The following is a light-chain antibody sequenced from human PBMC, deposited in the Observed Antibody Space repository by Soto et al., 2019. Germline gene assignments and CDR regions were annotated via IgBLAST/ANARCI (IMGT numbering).Light chain of an antibody. CDR1: KLGDKY. CDR3: QAWDSSTVV. J-gene: IGLJ2*01. Sequence: SYELTQPHSVSVSPGQTARITCSGDKLGDKYACWYQQKPGQSPVLVIYQDSKRPSGIPERFSGSNSGNTATLTISGTQAMDEADYYCQAWDSSTVVLGGGTKLTVL. CDR2: QDS. V-gene: IGLV3-1*01.